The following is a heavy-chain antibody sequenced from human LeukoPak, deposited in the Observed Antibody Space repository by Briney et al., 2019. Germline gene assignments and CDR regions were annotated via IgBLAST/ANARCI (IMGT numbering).Heavy chain of an antibody. CDR1: GYTFTSYY. CDR3: ARDKGAVVRGAIRAYGMDV. CDR2: ISAYNGNT. Sequence: ASVKVSCKASGYTFTSYYMHWVRQAPGQGLEWMGWISAYNGNTNYALKLQGRVTMTTDTSTSTAYMELRSLRSDDTAVYYCARDKGAVVRGAIRAYGMDVWGQGTTVTVSS. J-gene: IGHJ6*02. D-gene: IGHD3-10*01. V-gene: IGHV1-18*04.